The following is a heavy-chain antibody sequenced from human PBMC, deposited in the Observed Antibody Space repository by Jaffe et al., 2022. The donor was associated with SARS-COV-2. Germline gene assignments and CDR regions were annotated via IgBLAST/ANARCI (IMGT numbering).Heavy chain of an antibody. CDR3: ARDRSRNGMDV. V-gene: IGHV1-2*06. J-gene: IGHJ6*02. CDR2: INPNTSGT. Sequence: QVQLVQSGAEVKEPGASVKVSCKSSGYTFTDYFIHWVRQAPGQGLEWMGRINPNTSGTTYAQNFQGRVTMTRDSSINTDYLEMRRLTFDDTAVYFCARDRSRNGMDVWGQGTTVTVSS. CDR1: GYTFTDYF.